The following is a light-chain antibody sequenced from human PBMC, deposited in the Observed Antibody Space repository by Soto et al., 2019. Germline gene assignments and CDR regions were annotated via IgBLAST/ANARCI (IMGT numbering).Light chain of an antibody. Sequence: ENVLTQSPATLSLSPGERATLSCRASQSVSNYVAWYQQKPGQAPRLLIYDASNRATGIPARFSGSGSGTDFTLTISSLEPEDFATYYCQQSYSTLITFGQGTRLEIK. J-gene: IGKJ5*01. CDR3: QQSYSTLIT. V-gene: IGKV3-11*01. CDR2: DAS. CDR1: QSVSNY.